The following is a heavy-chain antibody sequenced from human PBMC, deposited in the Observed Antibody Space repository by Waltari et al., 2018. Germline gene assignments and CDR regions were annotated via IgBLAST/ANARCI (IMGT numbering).Heavy chain of an antibody. CDR1: GYSISSGYY. CDR3: ASTGIAERGWFDP. D-gene: IGHD6-13*01. V-gene: IGHV4-38-2*01. Sequence: QVQLQESGPGLVKPSETLSLTCAVSGYSISSGYYWGWIRQPPGKGLEWIGSIYHSGITYHNPSLKSRVTISVDTSKNQFSLKLGSVTAADTAVYYCASTGIAERGWFDPWGQGTLVTVSS. J-gene: IGHJ5*02. CDR2: IYHSGIT.